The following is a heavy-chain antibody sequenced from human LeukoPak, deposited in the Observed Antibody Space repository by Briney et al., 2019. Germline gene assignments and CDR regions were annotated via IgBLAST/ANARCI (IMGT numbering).Heavy chain of an antibody. V-gene: IGHV3-23*01. J-gene: IGHJ5*02. D-gene: IGHD6-13*01. CDR3: AKGAGPGKVDWFDP. CDR2: ITGGSNSV. CDR1: GFTFSAFA. Sequence: GGSLRLSCAASGFTFSAFAMTWVRQAPGKAPEWIASITGGSNSVFYAESVKGRFTFARDNSKNTLFLHMGSLRAEDTAVYYCAKGAGPGKVDWFDPWGQGTQVTVSS.